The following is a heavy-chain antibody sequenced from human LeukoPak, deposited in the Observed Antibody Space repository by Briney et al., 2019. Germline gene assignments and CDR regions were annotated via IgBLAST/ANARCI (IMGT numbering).Heavy chain of an antibody. CDR2: IYYSGST. D-gene: IGHD5-18*01. CDR1: GGSISSYY. J-gene: IGHJ4*02. Sequence: SETLSLTCTVSGGSISSYYWSWIRQPPGKGLGWIGYIYYSGSTNYNPSLKSRVTISVDTSKNQFSLKLSSVTAADTAVYYCARDRTGELWSDYWGQGTLVTVSS. CDR3: ARDRTGELWSDY. V-gene: IGHV4-59*01.